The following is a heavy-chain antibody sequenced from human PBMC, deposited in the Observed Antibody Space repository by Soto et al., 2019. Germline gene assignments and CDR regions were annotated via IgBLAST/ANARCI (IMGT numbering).Heavy chain of an antibody. CDR1: GGTFSSYT. V-gene: IGHV1-69*02. CDR3: ARPYYDILTGYQTDAFDI. D-gene: IGHD3-9*01. CDR2: IIPILGIA. Sequence: QVQLVQSGAAVKKPGSSVKVSCKASGGTFSSYTISWVRQAPGQGLEWMGRIIPILGIANYAQKFQGRVTITADKSTSTAYMELSSLRSEDTAVYYCARPYYDILTGYQTDAFDIWGQGTMVSVSS. J-gene: IGHJ3*02.